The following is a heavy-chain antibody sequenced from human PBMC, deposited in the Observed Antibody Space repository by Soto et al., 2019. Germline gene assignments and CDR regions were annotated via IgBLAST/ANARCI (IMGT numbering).Heavy chain of an antibody. CDR3: AKDTPQEWLLVFHY. Sequence: EVQLLESGGGLVQPGGSLRLSCAGSGFTFSNYAMSWVRQAPGKGLEWVSAISGSGDSTYYANSVKGRFTISRDNSKNTLYLPMNSLRAEDTAVYYCAKDTPQEWLLVFHYWGQGTLVTVSS. CDR2: ISGSGDST. J-gene: IGHJ4*02. V-gene: IGHV3-23*01. D-gene: IGHD3-3*01. CDR1: GFTFSNYA.